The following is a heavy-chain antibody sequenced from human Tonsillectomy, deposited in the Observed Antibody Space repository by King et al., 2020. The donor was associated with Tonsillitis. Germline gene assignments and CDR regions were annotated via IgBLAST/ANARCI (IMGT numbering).Heavy chain of an antibody. D-gene: IGHD4-11*01. CDR2: IFYSGNT. Sequence: VQLQESGSGLVKPSQTLSLTCTVSGDSISRSGYFWSWIRQHPGQGLEWIGYIFYSGNTHYNPSLKSRVSISVDTSKNQFSLTLSSVTAAHTAVYYCGRVSETLVTAGAFDVWGQGTMVTGSS. V-gene: IGHV4-31*03. J-gene: IGHJ3*01. CDR1: GDSISRSGYF. CDR3: GRVSETLVTAGAFDV.